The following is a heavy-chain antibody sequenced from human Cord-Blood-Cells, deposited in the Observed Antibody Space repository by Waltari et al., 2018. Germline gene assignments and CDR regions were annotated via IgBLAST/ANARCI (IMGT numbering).Heavy chain of an antibody. CDR3: ARRMGATRDDAFDI. D-gene: IGHD1-26*01. V-gene: IGHV1-2*06. J-gene: IGHJ3*02. CDR2: INPNSGGT. CDR1: GYTFTGYY. Sequence: QVQLVQSGAEVTKPGASVKVSCKASGYTFTGYYMHWLRQAPGQGLEWMGRINPNSGGTNYAQKFQGRVTMTRDTSISTAYMELSRLRSDDTAVYYCARRMGATRDDAFDIWGQGTMVTVSS.